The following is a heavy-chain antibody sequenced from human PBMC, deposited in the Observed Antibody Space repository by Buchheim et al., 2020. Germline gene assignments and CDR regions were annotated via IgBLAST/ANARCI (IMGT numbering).Heavy chain of an antibody. CDR3: ASRVWGGWYFDY. V-gene: IGHV4-39*01. CDR2: IYYSVST. J-gene: IGHJ4*02. Sequence: QLQLQESGPGLVKPSETLSLTCTVSGGSISSSSYYWGWIRQPPGKGLEWIGSIYYSVSTYYNPSLKSRVTISVDTSKNQFSLKLGSVTAADTAVYYCASRVWGGWYFDYWGKGTL. CDR1: GGSISSSSYY. D-gene: IGHD3-16*01.